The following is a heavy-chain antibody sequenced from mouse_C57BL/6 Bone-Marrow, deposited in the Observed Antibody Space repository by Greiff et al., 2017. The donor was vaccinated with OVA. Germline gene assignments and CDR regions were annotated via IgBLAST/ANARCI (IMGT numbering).Heavy chain of an antibody. CDR1: GYTFTSYW. CDR2: IDPNSGGT. CDR3: ARGWLYYSNYLYAMDY. V-gene: IGHV1-72*01. Sequence: QVQLQQPGAELVKPGASVKLSCKASGYTFTSYWMHWVKQRPGRGLEWIGRIDPNSGGTKYNEKFKSKATLTVDKPSSTAYMQLSSLTSEDSAVYDCARGWLYYSNYLYAMDYWGQGTSGTVSS. D-gene: IGHD2-5*01. J-gene: IGHJ4*01.